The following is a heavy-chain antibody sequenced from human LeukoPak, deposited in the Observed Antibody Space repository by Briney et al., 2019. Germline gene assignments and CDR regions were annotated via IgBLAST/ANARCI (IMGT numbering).Heavy chain of an antibody. Sequence: PGGSLRLSCAASGFTFSSYSMNWVRQTPGKGLEWISHISSDSSERDYADSVRGRFTISRDNDRNTVFLQMKRLRDEDTGIYYCARGSGSSSGPGGYWGQGIRVLVSS. J-gene: IGHJ4*02. CDR1: GFTFSSYS. CDR2: ISSDSSER. D-gene: IGHD6-6*01. CDR3: ARGSGSSSGPGGY. V-gene: IGHV3-48*02.